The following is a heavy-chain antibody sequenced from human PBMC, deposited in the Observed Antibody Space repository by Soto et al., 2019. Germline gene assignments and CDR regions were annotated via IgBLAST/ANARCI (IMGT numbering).Heavy chain of an antibody. CDR1: GGSLSGYY. CDR3: ARGGRGFLWSGDPSAFDI. Sequence: SETLSLTCAVYGGSLSGYYWSWIRQSPGKGLEWIGEINHSGSTNYNPSLKSRVTISVDTSKDQFSLKLSSVTAADTAVYYCARGGRGFLWSGDPSAFDIWGQGTLVTVSS. CDR2: INHSGST. J-gene: IGHJ3*02. D-gene: IGHD3-3*01. V-gene: IGHV4-34*01.